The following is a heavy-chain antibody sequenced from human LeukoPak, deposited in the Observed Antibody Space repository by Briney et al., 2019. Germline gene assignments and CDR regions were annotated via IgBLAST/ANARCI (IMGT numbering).Heavy chain of an antibody. CDR1: GFTFNVYS. J-gene: IGHJ4*02. CDR3: ARDSSDFDY. V-gene: IGHV3-21*01. CDR2: ISSNSKYI. D-gene: IGHD3-22*01. Sequence: GGSLRLSYAASGFTFNVYSMNWVRQAPGKGLEWVSSISSNSKYIYYADSMRGRFTVSRDNAKNSLFLQLNSLRAEDTAVYYCARDSSDFDYWGQGTLVTVSS.